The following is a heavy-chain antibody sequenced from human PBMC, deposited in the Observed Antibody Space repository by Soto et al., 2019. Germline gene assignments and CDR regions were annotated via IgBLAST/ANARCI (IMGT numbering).Heavy chain of an antibody. CDR3: ARFTGYSSGWYNWFDP. V-gene: IGHV4-31*11. D-gene: IGHD6-19*01. CDR2: ISYSGST. J-gene: IGHJ5*02. CDR1: GGTISSGGYD. Sequence: SETLSLACAVSGGTISSGGYDWSWKRKHPGKGLEWIGYISYSGSTYYNPSLWSRVTTSVDTSKNQFSLKLNSLTAADTAVYYCARFTGYSSGWYNWFDPWGRGTPVTVSS.